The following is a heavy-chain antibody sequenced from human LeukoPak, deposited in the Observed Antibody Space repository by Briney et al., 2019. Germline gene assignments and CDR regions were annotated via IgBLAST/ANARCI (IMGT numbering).Heavy chain of an antibody. Sequence: ASVTVSFKASGHTFTVHYIHWVRQGPGQGLEWMGIINPSGGSTSYAQKFQGRVTMTRDMSTRTVYMELSSLRSEDTAVYYWARSYAFDIWGQGTMVTVSS. J-gene: IGHJ3*02. CDR1: GHTFTVHY. CDR3: ARSYAFDI. CDR2: INPSGGST. V-gene: IGHV1-46*01.